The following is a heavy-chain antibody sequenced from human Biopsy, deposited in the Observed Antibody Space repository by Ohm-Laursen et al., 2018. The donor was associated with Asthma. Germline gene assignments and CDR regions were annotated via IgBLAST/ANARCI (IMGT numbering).Heavy chain of an antibody. CDR2: MNPRSGNT. J-gene: IGHJ5*02. D-gene: IGHD1-1*01. CDR3: ARATRTGITDRLDP. Sequence: VASVKVSCKASGYSFARHDINWVRQAPGQGLEWMGWMNPRSGNTGFAQKFQGRLSMTRNTSLNTAYMEVRSLKPDDMAVYYCARATRTGITDRLDPWGQGTLVSV. V-gene: IGHV1-8*01. CDR1: GYSFARHD.